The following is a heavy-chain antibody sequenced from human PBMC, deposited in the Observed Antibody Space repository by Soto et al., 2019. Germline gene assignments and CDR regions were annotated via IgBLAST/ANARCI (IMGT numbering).Heavy chain of an antibody. D-gene: IGHD3-22*01. V-gene: IGHV3-48*02. CDR3: ARRFYDSSGYYYYFDY. Sequence: EVQLVESGGGLVQPGGSLRLSCAASGFTFSSYSMNWVRQAPGKGLEWVSYISSSSTIYYADSVKGRFTISRDNAKNSLYLQMNSLRDEDTAVYYCARRFYDSSGYYYYFDYWGQGTLVTVSS. J-gene: IGHJ4*02. CDR1: GFTFSSYS. CDR2: ISSSSTI.